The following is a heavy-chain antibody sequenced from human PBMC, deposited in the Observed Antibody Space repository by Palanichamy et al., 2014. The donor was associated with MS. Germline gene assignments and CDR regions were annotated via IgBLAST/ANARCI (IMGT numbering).Heavy chain of an antibody. D-gene: IGHD1-20*01. Sequence: VQLQQWGGRTVEAFGDPVPHLRCLWWVLQWLLLELDPPAPRKGLEWIGEINHSGNTSYNPSLKSRVTISIRTSKNQFSLRLNSVTAADTAVYFCARGRYNWSFWGQGTLVTVSS. J-gene: IGHJ4*02. CDR1: WVLQWLL. CDR3: ARGRYNWSF. V-gene: IGHV4-34*01. CDR2: INHSGNT.